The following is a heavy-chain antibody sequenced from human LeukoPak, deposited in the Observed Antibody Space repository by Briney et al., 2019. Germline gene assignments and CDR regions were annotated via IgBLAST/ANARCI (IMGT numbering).Heavy chain of an antibody. Sequence: SGGSLRLSCAASGFTFSSYGMHWVRQAPGKGLEWVAVIWYDGSNKYYADSVKGRFTISRDNSKNTLYLQMNSLRAEDTAVYYCARVGYCSGGSCYFGDYWGQGTLVTVSS. CDR2: IWYDGSNK. D-gene: IGHD2-15*01. CDR1: GFTFSSYG. J-gene: IGHJ4*02. V-gene: IGHV3-33*01. CDR3: ARVGYCSGGSCYFGDY.